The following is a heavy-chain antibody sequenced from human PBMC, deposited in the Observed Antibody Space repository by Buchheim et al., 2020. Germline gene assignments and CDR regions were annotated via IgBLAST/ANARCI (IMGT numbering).Heavy chain of an antibody. CDR3: ARENDFWSGYYNYSYYYGMDV. J-gene: IGHJ6*01. CDR2: INSDGSST. D-gene: IGHD3-3*01. V-gene: IGHV3-74*01. CDR1: GFTFSSYW. Sequence: EVQLVESGGGLVQPGGSLRLSCAASGFTFSSYWMHWVRQAPGKGLVWVSRINSDGSSTSYADSVKGRFTISRDNAKNTLYLQMNILRAEDTAVYYCARENDFWSGYYNYSYYYGMDVWGQGTT.